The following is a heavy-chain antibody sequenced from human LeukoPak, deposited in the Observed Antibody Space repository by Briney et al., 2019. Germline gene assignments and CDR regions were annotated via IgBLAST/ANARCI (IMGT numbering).Heavy chain of an antibody. D-gene: IGHD5-18*01. J-gene: IGHJ4*02. CDR2: IYHSGST. CDR1: GGSFSSHY. Sequence: PSETLSLTCTVSGGSFSSHYWSWIRQPPGKGLEWIGYIYHSGSTNYNPSLKSRVTVSVDTSKNQFSLKLSSVTAADTAVYYCARSAYSSPTYYFDYWGQGTLVTVSS. CDR3: ARSAYSSPTYYFDY. V-gene: IGHV4-59*11.